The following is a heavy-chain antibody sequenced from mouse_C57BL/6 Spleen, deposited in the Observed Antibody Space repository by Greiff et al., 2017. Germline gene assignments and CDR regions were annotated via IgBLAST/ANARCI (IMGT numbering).Heavy chain of an antibody. Sequence: EVKLVESGGGLVQPGGSMKLSCVASGFTFSNYWMNWVRQSPEKGLEWVAQIRLKSDNYATHYAESVKGRFTISRDDSKSSVYLQMNNLRAEDTGIYYCTIRYQGAMDYWGQGTSVTVSS. CDR3: TIRYQGAMDY. CDR1: GFTFSNYW. J-gene: IGHJ4*01. D-gene: IGHD1-1*01. V-gene: IGHV6-3*01. CDR2: IRLKSDNYAT.